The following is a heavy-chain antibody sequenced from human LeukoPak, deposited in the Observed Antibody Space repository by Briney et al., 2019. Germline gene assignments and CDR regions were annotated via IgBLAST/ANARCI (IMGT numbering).Heavy chain of an antibody. D-gene: IGHD5-24*01. Sequence: GGSLRLSCAASEFTFSSYEMNWVRQAPGKGLEWVSYISSSGGTIYYADSVKGRFTISRDYAKNSLYLQMNSLRAEDTAVYYCARASNPWLQLTWGQGTLVTVSS. CDR1: EFTFSSYE. V-gene: IGHV3-48*03. CDR3: ARASNPWLQLT. J-gene: IGHJ5*02. CDR2: ISSSGGTI.